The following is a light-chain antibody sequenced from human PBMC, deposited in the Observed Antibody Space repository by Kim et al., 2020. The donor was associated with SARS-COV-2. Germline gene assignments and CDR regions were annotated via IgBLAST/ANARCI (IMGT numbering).Light chain of an antibody. V-gene: IGKV3-11*01. J-gene: IGKJ4*01. Sequence: FSPGEKATLSCRASQSVSSYLAWYQQRPGQAPRLLIYDASNRATGIPARFSGSGSGTDFTLTISSLEPEDFAVYYCQQRSNWPLTFGGGTKVDIK. CDR2: DAS. CDR3: QQRSNWPLT. CDR1: QSVSSY.